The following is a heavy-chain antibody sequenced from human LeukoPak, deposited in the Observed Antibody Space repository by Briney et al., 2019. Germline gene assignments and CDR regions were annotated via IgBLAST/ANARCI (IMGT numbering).Heavy chain of an antibody. CDR2: MNPNSGST. V-gene: IGHV1-8*03. Sequence: ASVKVSCKASGYTFTSYDINWVRQATGQGLEWMGWMNPNSGSTGYAQKFQGRVTIARNTSISTAYMELSGLRSEDTAVYYCARGRSTGYPYYFEYWGQGTLVTVSS. CDR1: GYTFTSYD. D-gene: IGHD5-12*01. CDR3: ARGRSTGYPYYFEY. J-gene: IGHJ4*02.